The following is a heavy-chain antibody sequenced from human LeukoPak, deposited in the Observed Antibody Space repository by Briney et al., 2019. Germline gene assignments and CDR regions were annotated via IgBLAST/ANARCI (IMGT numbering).Heavy chain of an antibody. CDR1: GGSISSYY. V-gene: IGHV4-59*01. J-gene: IGHJ4*02. CDR3: ARSRSSSNTALHNDYFDY. Sequence: SETLSLTCTVSGGSISSYYWSWIRQPPGKGLEWIGYIYYSGSTNYNPSLKSRVTISVDTSKNQFSLKLSSVTAADTAVYYCARSRSSSNTALHNDYFDYWGQGTLVTVSS. CDR2: IYYSGST. D-gene: IGHD2-2*01.